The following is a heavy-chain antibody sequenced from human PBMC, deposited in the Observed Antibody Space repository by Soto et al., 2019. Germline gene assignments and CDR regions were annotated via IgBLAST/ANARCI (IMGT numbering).Heavy chain of an antibody. V-gene: IGHV3-66*01. CDR1: GFTVSSNY. J-gene: IGHJ1*01. CDR2: IYSGGST. Sequence: PGGSLRLSCAASGFTVSSNYMSWVRQAPGKGLEWVSVIYSGGSTYYADSVKGRFTISRDNSKNTLYPQMNSLRAEDTAVYYCARDRIAVAGNPEYFQHWGQGTLVTVSS. D-gene: IGHD6-19*01. CDR3: ARDRIAVAGNPEYFQH.